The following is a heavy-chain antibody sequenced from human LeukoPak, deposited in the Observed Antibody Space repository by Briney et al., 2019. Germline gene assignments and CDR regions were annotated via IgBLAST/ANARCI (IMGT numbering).Heavy chain of an antibody. J-gene: IGHJ4*02. CDR1: GGSFSGYY. V-gene: IGHV4-34*01. Sequence: SETLSLTCAVYGGSFSGYYWSWIRQPPGKGLEWIGEINHSGSTNYNPSLKSRVTISVDTSKNQFSLKLSSVTAADTAVYYCARAGRAARHYYFDYWGQGTLVTVSS. CDR2: INHSGST. CDR3: ARAGRAARHYYFDY. D-gene: IGHD6-6*01.